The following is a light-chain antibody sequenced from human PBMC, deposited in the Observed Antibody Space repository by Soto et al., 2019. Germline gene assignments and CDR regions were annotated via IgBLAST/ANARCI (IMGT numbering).Light chain of an antibody. CDR2: EVS. CDR3: SSFASSATLV. J-gene: IGLJ3*02. Sequence: QSALTQPPSVSGSPGQSVTISCTGTSSDIGYHNRVSWYQQPPGTAPELMIYEVSTRYSGVPDRFSGSKSGNTASLTISGLQAEDEADYYCSSFASSATLVFGGGTKLTVL. V-gene: IGLV2-18*02. CDR1: SSDIGYHNR.